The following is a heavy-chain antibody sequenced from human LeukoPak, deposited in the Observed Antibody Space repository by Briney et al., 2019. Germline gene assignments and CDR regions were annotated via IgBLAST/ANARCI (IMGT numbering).Heavy chain of an antibody. D-gene: IGHD6-6*01. CDR2: IYYSGST. V-gene: IGHV4-39*01. Sequence: PSETLSLTCTISGGSISSSSYYWGWIRQPPGKGLEWIGSIYYSGSTYYNPSLKSRVTISVDTSKNQFSLKLSSVTAADTAVYYCARHMFSIAALLRWFDPWGQGTLVTVSS. CDR3: ARHMFSIAALLRWFDP. J-gene: IGHJ5*02. CDR1: GGSISSSSYY.